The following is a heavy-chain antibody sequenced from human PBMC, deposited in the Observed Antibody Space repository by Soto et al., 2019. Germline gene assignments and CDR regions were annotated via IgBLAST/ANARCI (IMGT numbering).Heavy chain of an antibody. CDR2: ISGSGDST. CDR3: AKAILTITSSSNY. CDR1: GFPFSTYA. Sequence: PGGSLRLSCAASGFPFSTYAMSWVRQAPGKGLEWVSDISGSGDSTYYADSVKGRFTISRDNSKNTLYLQMSSLSAEDTAAYYCAKAILTITSSSNYWGQGALVTVSS. D-gene: IGHD3-3*01. J-gene: IGHJ4*02. V-gene: IGHV3-23*01.